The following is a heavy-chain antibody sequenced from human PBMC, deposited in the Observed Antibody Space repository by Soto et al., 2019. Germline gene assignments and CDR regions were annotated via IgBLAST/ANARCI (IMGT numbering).Heavy chain of an antibody. CDR2: IWNDGSKK. CDR1: GFTFSTYD. CDR3: ARVEYCGGDCLLWGAFDS. J-gene: IGHJ3*02. Sequence: QVQLVESGGGVVQPGRSLRVSCAASGFTFSTYDMHWVRQAPGKGLEWVAAIWNDGSKKYYGDSAKGRFIISRDNSKNTLYLQMDSLRAEDTAVYYCARVEYCGGDCLLWGAFDSWGQGTLVTVST. V-gene: IGHV3-33*01. D-gene: IGHD2-21*01.